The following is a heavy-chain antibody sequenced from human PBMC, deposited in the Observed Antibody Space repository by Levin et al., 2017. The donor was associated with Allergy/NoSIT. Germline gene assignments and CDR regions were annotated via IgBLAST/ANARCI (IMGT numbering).Heavy chain of an antibody. J-gene: IGHJ6*02. CDR3: ARDGGSYGNYYGMDV. D-gene: IGHD3-10*01. Sequence: SETLSLTCAISGASVSSNSAAWNWIRQSPSRGLEWLGRTFYRSKWYNDYAVSVKSRISINPDTSKNQFSLQLSSVTPEDTAVYYCARDGGSYGNYYGMDVWGQGTTVTVSS. CDR2: TFYRSKWYN. CDR1: GASVSSNSAA. V-gene: IGHV6-1*01.